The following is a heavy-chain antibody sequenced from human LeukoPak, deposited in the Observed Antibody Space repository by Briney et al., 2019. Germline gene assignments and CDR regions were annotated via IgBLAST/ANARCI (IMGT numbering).Heavy chain of an antibody. CDR2: INHSGST. CDR1: GGSFSGYY. D-gene: IGHD4-17*01. V-gene: IGHV4-34*01. J-gene: IGHJ4*02. CDR3: AKGDDGDYVFGY. Sequence: SETLSLTCAVYGGSFSGYYWSWIRQPPGKGLEWIGEINHSGSTNYNPSLKSRVTISVDTSKNQFSLKLSSVTAADTAVYYCAKGDDGDYVFGYWGQGTLVTVSS.